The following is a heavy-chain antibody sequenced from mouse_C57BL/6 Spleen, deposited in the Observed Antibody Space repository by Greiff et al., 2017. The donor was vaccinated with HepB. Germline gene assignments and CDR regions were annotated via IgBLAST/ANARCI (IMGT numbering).Heavy chain of an antibody. CDR1: GFTFSSYG. CDR2: ISSGGSYT. D-gene: IGHD2-4*01. J-gene: IGHJ2*01. CDR3: ATLSTMITTRDFDY. Sequence: EVQGVESGGDLVKPGGSLKLPCAASGFTFSSYGMSWVRQTPDKRLEWVATISSGGSYTYYPDSVKGRFTISRDNAKNTLYLQMSSLKSEDTAMYYCATLSTMITTRDFDYWGQGTTLTVSS. V-gene: IGHV5-6*01.